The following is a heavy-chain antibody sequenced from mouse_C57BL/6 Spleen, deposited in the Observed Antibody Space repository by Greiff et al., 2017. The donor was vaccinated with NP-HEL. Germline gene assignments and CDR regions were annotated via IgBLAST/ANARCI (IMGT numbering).Heavy chain of an antibody. CDR2: INPNNGGT. J-gene: IGHJ2*01. Sequence: VQLQQSGPELVKPGASVKMSCKASGYTFTDYNMHWVKQSHGKSLEWIGYINPNNGGTSYNQKFKGKATLTVNKSSSTAYMELRSLTSEDSAVYYCARGGSMVTTGDYWGQGTTLTVSS. CDR3: ARGGSMVTTGDY. V-gene: IGHV1-22*01. D-gene: IGHD2-2*01. CDR1: GYTFTDYN.